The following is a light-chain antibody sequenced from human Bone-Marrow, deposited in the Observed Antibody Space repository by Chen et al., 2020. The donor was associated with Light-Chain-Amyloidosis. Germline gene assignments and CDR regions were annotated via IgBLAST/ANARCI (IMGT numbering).Light chain of an antibody. J-gene: IGLJ7*01. CDR1: SSDVGNYNF. Sequence: QSALTQPASVSGSPGQSITISCTGTSSDVGNYNFVSWYQQHPGKAPKLMIYDVSNRPSGVSNRFSGSKSGNTASLTISGLQADDEADYYCSSYTGRSTLAVFGGGTQLTVL. V-gene: IGLV2-14*01. CDR3: SSYTGRSTLAV. CDR2: DVS.